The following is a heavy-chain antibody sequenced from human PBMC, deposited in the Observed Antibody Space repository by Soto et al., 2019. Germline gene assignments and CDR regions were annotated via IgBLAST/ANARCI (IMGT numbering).Heavy chain of an antibody. D-gene: IGHD5-18*01. CDR3: ARGARGYSYGQFDY. V-gene: IGHV4-31*03. CDR2: IYYSGST. CDR1: GGSISGYY. Sequence: PSETLSLTCTISGGSISGYYWSWIRQHPGKGLEWIGYIYYSGSTYYNPSLKSRVTISVDTSKNQFSLKLSSVTAADTAVYYCARGARGYSYGQFDYWGQGTLVTVSS. J-gene: IGHJ4*02.